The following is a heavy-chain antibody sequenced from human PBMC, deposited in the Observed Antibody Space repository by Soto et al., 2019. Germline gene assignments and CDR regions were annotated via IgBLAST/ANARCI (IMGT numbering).Heavy chain of an antibody. J-gene: IGHJ4*02. CDR2: ISSDGLNK. CDR3: AMDLYGGSSRFDY. D-gene: IGHD2-15*01. V-gene: IGHV3-30*03. CDR1: GFTFSNNG. Sequence: QVQLVEPGGGAVQPGRSLRLSCAASGFTFSNNGIHWVRQAPGKGLEWVAVISSDGLNKYYADSVKGRFTISRDNSKNTLFLQMNSLRVEDTAVYYCAMDLYGGSSRFDYWGQGTLVTVSS.